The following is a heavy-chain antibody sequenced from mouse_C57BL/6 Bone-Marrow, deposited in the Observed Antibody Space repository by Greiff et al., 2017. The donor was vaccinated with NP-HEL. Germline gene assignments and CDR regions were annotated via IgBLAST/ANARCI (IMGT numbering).Heavy chain of an antibody. D-gene: IGHD2-5*01. Sequence: VQLQQPGAELVKPGASVKMSCKASGYTFTSYWITWVKQRPGQGLEWIGDIHPGSGSTNYNEKFKSKATLTVDTSSSTAYMQLSSLTSEDSAVYYCARGDYSNLWYFDVWGTGTTVTVSS. J-gene: IGHJ1*03. CDR2: IHPGSGST. V-gene: IGHV1-55*01. CDR3: ARGDYSNLWYFDV. CDR1: GYTFTSYW.